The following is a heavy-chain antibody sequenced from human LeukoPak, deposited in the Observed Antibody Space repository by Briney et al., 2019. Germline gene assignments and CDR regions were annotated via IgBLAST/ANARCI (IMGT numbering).Heavy chain of an antibody. V-gene: IGHV3-48*03. CDR3: ARGSYRPIDY. D-gene: IGHD3-16*02. Sequence: PGGSLRLSSAASGFTFSSYEMNWVRQAPGKGLEWVSYISSSGSTIYYADSVKGRFTISRDNAKKSLYLQMNSLRAEDTAVYYCARGSYRPIDYWGQGTLVTVSS. CDR2: ISSSGSTI. CDR1: GFTFSSYE. J-gene: IGHJ4*02.